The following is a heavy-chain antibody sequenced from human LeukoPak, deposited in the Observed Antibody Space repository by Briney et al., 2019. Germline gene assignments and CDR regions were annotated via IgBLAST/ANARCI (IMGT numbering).Heavy chain of an antibody. CDR2: IRSNGGSQ. V-gene: IGHV3-23*01. CDR3: AGPRTLTNDF. J-gene: IGHJ4*02. Sequence: GGSLRLSCAASGFTFSTYAMSWVRQAPGKGLEWVSAIRSNGGSQYYAESVKGRLTISRDNSKNTLYLQMNRLRAEDTAIYYCAGPRTLTNDFWGQGTLVTVSS. CDR1: GFTFSTYA.